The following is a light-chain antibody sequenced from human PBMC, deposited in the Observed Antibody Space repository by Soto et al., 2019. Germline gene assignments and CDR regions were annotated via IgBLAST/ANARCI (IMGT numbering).Light chain of an antibody. CDR3: ISYTRSMG. V-gene: IGLV2-14*03. J-gene: IGLJ1*01. Sequence: QSALTQPASVSGSPGQSITISFTGTSSDVGDANYVSWYQHHPGKAPQLIIYAVSNRPSGVSNRFSGSKSGNTASLTISGLQAEHEADYYCISYTRSMGLGTGTKLTV. CDR2: AVS. CDR1: SSDVGDANY.